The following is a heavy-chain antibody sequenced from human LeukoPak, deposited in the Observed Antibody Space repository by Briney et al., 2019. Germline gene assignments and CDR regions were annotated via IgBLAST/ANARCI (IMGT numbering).Heavy chain of an antibody. Sequence: GASVKVSCKASGYTFTSYYMHWVRQAPGQGLEWMGIINPSGGSTSYAQKSQGRVTMTRDTSTSTVYMELSSLRSEDTAVYYCARGDYYDSSGYYYYFDYWGQGTLVTVSS. CDR1: GYTFTSYY. V-gene: IGHV1-46*01. CDR2: INPSGGST. D-gene: IGHD3-22*01. J-gene: IGHJ4*02. CDR3: ARGDYYDSSGYYYYFDY.